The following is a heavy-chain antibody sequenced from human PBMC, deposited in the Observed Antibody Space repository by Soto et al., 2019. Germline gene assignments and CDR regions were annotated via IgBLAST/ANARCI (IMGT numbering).Heavy chain of an antibody. D-gene: IGHD5-12*01. Sequence: ASGQVRCKACGYSCTTHGISWVRQAPGQGLEWMGWISVHSGSTQSVQKLQGRVTMTTDTSTSTAYMELRSLRSDDTAVYYCARERQGRYEYWGQGTLVTVSS. V-gene: IGHV1-18*01. J-gene: IGHJ4*02. CDR3: ARERQGRYEY. CDR2: ISVHSGST. CDR1: GYSCTTHG.